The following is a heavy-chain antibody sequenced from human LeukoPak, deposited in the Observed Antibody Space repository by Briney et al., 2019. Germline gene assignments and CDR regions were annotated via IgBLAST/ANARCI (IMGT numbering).Heavy chain of an antibody. Sequence: GGSLRLSCAASGFTFSSYAMHWVCQATGKGLEWVAVISYDGSNKYYADSVKGRFTISRDNSKNTLYLQMNSLRAEDTAVYYCAREQYYDYVWGSYRWGPFDYWGQGTLVTVSS. V-gene: IGHV3-30*04. CDR3: AREQYYDYVWGSYRWGPFDY. D-gene: IGHD3-16*02. CDR2: ISYDGSNK. CDR1: GFTFSSYA. J-gene: IGHJ4*02.